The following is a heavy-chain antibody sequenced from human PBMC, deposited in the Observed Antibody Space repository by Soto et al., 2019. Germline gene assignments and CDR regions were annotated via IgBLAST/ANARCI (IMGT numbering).Heavy chain of an antibody. D-gene: IGHD3-16*01. CDR1: GSGFDESA. J-gene: IGHJ5*02. Sequence: GGSLRLSCTGSGSGFDESALSWVRQGPGKGLEWGGFVRTRDYVATTRYAASVKDRFTRSRDDSKNIVYLHMNSLPVEDPAMYYCTKGAVFGPFDPWGQGTQVTVSS. V-gene: IGHV3-49*04. CDR3: TKGAVFGPFDP. CDR2: VRTRDYVATT.